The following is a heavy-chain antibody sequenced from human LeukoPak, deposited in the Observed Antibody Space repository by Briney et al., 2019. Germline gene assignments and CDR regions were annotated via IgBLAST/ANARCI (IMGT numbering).Heavy chain of an antibody. V-gene: IGHV3-74*01. Sequence: PGGSLRLSCAASGFTFSSHWMHWVRQAPGKGLVWVSRIKGDGSSTSYADSVKGRLTISRDNAKNTVYLQMNSLRGEDTAVYYCARGIPNRYGKDYWGQGTLVTVSS. CDR2: IKGDGSST. CDR3: ARGIPNRYGKDY. D-gene: IGHD2-15*01. CDR1: GFTFSSHW. J-gene: IGHJ4*02.